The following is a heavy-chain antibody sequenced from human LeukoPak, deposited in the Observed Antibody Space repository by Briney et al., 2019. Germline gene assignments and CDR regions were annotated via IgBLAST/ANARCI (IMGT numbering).Heavy chain of an antibody. V-gene: IGHV4-4*02. CDR1: GFTFSSYW. J-gene: IGHJ4*02. D-gene: IGHD5-24*01. Sequence: GSLRLSCAASGFTFSSYWMSWVRQPPGKGLEWIGEIYHSGSTNYNPSLKSRVTISVDKSKNQFSLKLSSVTAADTAVYYCAKVSVNGYSGLLGWGQGTLVTVSS. CDR2: IYHSGST. CDR3: AKVSVNGYSGLLG.